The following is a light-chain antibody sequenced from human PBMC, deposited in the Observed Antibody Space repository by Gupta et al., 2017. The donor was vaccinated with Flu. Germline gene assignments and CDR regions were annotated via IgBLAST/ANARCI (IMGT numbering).Light chain of an antibody. J-gene: IGLJ1*01. CDR2: SDN. CDR1: IGSNS. V-gene: IGLV1-44*01. Sequence: IGSNSVAWYQQLAEATPKILMYSDNERPSGIPERFSGSKSGSSASLGISCLKAEDEADYYCAAEDDSQNGCVFGAGTKVTVL. CDR3: AAEDDSQNGCV.